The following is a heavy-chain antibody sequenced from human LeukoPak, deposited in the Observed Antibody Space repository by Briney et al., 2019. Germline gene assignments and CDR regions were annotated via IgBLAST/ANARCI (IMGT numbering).Heavy chain of an antibody. V-gene: IGHV4-30-2*01. D-gene: IGHD2-21*01. CDR2: IYHSGSS. J-gene: IGHJ5*02. CDR1: GGSISSGGYS. Sequence: PSETLSLTCAVSGGSISSGGYSWSWIRQPPGRGLEWIGYIYHSGSSNYHPSLKSRVTMALDTSNNQFSLRLNSVTAADTAVYYCARGHIVDLPAADNWFDPWGQGTLVTVSS. CDR3: ARGHIVDLPAADNWFDP.